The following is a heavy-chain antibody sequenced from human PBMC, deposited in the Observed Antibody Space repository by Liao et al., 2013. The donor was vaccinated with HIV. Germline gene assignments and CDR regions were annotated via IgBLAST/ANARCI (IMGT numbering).Heavy chain of an antibody. CDR1: GGSISSGDYY. V-gene: IGHV4-61*08. CDR3: ASSPRGWTGYNYYYYMDV. J-gene: IGHJ6*03. Sequence: QVQLQESGPGLVKPSETLSLTCTVSGGSISSGDYYWSWIRLSPKKGLEWIGCFYNSGNANYNPSLKSRVSFSLDKSKNQLSLQLSSVTAADTAVYYCASSPRGWTGYNYYYYMDVWGKGTTVTVSS. D-gene: IGHD6-19*01. CDR2: FYNSGNA.